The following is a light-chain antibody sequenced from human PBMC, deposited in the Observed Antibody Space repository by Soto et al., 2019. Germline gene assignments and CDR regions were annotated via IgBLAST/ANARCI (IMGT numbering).Light chain of an antibody. Sequence: DIVLTQSPDSLAVSLGERATINCRSSQSVLYSSNNKNYLAWYQQKPGHPPKLLIYWTSTRESGVPDRFSGSGYETDFTLTISSLQAEDVAVYYCHQYYSLPYTFGQGTKLEIK. CDR3: HQYYSLPYT. CDR1: QSVLYSSNNKNY. V-gene: IGKV4-1*01. CDR2: WTS. J-gene: IGKJ2*01.